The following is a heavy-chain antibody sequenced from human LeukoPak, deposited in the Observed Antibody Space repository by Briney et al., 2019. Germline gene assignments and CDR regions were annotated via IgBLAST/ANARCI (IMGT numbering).Heavy chain of an antibody. J-gene: IGHJ5*02. D-gene: IGHD1-26*01. CDR2: INPSGSSA. V-gene: IGHV1-46*01. Sequence: ASVNVSCKASGYSFTSYYMHWVRQAPGQGLEWMGFINPSGSSAAYAQKFQGRLTMTRDMFTSTDYMELTSLTSDDTAVYYCARDNSVGETAWWFDPWGQGTLVTVSS. CDR3: ARDNSVGETAWWFDP. CDR1: GYSFTSYY.